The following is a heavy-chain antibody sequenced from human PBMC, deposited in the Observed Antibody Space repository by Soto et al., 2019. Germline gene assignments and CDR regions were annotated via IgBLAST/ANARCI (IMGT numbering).Heavy chain of an antibody. CDR1: GYTFTSYA. J-gene: IGHJ4*02. D-gene: IGHD5-12*01. Sequence: ASVKVSCKASGYTFTSYAMHWVRQAPGQRLEWMGWINAGNGNTKYSQKFQGRVTITRDTSASTAYRELSSLRSEDTAVYYCARDLVSLGSYSGYDDYFDYWGQGTLVTVSS. CDR2: INAGNGNT. V-gene: IGHV1-3*01. CDR3: ARDLVSLGSYSGYDDYFDY.